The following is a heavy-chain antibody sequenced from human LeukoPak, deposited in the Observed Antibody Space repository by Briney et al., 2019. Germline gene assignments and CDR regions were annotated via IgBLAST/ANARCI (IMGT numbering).Heavy chain of an antibody. V-gene: IGHV1-24*01. D-gene: IGHD2-2*02. CDR3: ATVVPAAIRRRAYYYYMDV. J-gene: IGHJ6*03. Sequence: ASVKVSCKVSGYTLTELSMHWVRQAPGKGLGWMGGFDPEDGETSYAQKVQGRVTMTEDTTTDTAYMELSSLRSEDTAVYYCATVVPAAIRRRAYYYYMDVWGKGTTVTVSS. CDR1: GYTLTELS. CDR2: FDPEDGET.